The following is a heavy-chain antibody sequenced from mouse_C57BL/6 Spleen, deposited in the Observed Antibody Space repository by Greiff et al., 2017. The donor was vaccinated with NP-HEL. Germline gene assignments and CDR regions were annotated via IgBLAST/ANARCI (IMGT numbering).Heavy chain of an antibody. J-gene: IGHJ4*01. CDR2: IDPNSGGT. V-gene: IGHV1-72*01. Sequence: QVHVKQSGAELVKPGASVKLSCKASGYTFTSYWMHWVKQRPGRGLEWIGRIDPNSGGTKYNEKFKSKATLTVDKPSSTAYMQLSSLTSEDSAVYYCARRDYGNYYAMDYWGQGTSVTVSS. CDR3: ARRDYGNYYAMDY. D-gene: IGHD2-1*01. CDR1: GYTFTSYW.